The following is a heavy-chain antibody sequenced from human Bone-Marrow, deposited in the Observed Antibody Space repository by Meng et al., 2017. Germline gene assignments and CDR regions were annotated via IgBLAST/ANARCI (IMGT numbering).Heavy chain of an antibody. D-gene: IGHD3-10*01. J-gene: IGHJ4*02. CDR3: ARTLWFGEQIYY. Sequence: GESLKISCAASGFTFSNAWMNWVRQAPGKGLEWVSSISSSSSYIYYADLVKGRFTISRDNAKNSLYLQMNSLRAEDTAVYYCARTLWFGEQIYYWGQGTLVTVSS. V-gene: IGHV3-21*01. CDR2: ISSSSSYI. CDR1: GFTFSNAW.